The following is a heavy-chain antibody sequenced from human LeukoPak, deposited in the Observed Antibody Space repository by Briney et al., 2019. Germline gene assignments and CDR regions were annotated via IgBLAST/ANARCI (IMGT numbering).Heavy chain of an antibody. V-gene: IGHV1-69*05. CDR2: IIPIFHRT. J-gene: IGHJ3*02. D-gene: IGHD3-22*01. CDR1: GGTIINYA. Sequence: SVKVSCKASGGTIINYAINWVRQAPGQGLEWMGRIIPIFHRTNYAQKFQGRLTSTTDESTRTAYMELSSLRSEDTAEYYCARDIPGSSGYFNDAFDIWGQGTMVTVSS. CDR3: ARDIPGSSGYFNDAFDI.